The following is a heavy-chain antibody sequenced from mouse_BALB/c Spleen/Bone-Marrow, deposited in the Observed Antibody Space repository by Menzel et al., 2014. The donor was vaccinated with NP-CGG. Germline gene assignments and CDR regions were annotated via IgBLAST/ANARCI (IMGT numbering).Heavy chain of an antibody. CDR3: ARGTTVVGDY. V-gene: IGHV1-14*01. CDR1: GYTFTSYV. J-gene: IGHJ2*01. Sequence: VHLQQSGPELVKPGASVKMSCMASGYTFTSYVMHWVKQKPGQGLEWIGYINPFNDGIEYNEKFKVKATLTSDKSSSTAYMELSSLTSEDSAVYYCARGTTVVGDYWGQGTTLTVSS. D-gene: IGHD1-1*01. CDR2: INPFNDGI.